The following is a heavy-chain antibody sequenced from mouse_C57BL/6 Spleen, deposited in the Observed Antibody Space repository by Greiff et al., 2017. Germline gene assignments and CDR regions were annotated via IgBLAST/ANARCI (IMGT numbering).Heavy chain of an antibody. CDR1: GYTFTSYW. V-gene: IGHV1-69*01. Sequence: QVQLQQPGAELVMPGASVKLSCKASGYTFTSYWMHWVKQRPGQGLALIGEIDPSDSYPKYNQKFKGKSTLTVDKSSSTAYRHLSSRTSEDSAVYYCARLPRYAIDYWGQGTSVTVSS. J-gene: IGHJ4*01. CDR2: IDPSDSYP. CDR3: ARLPRYAIDY.